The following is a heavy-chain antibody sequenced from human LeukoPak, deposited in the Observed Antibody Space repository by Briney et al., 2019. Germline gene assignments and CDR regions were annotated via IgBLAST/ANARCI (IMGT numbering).Heavy chain of an antibody. Sequence: PSETLSLTCTVSGGSISSYYWSWIRQPPGKGLEWIGYIYYSGSTNYNPSLKSRVTISVDTSKNQFSLKLSSVTAADTAVYYCARDDSRGSVVYFDFWGQGTLATVSS. CDR3: ARDDSRGSVVYFDF. CDR2: IYYSGST. J-gene: IGHJ4*02. V-gene: IGHV4-59*01. CDR1: GGSISSYY. D-gene: IGHD4-23*01.